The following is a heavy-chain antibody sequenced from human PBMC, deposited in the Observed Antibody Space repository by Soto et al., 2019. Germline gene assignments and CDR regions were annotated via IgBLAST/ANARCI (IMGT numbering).Heavy chain of an antibody. V-gene: IGHV3-48*02. CDR3: DSDGPY. CDR2: ISSGSSAI. D-gene: IGHD4-17*01. Sequence: GGSLRLSCAACGFTFSTYSINWVRQAPWKGLEWVSYISSGSSAIYYADSVKGRFTISRDNAKNSLYLQMNSLRDEDTAVYYCDSDGPYWGQGTLVAFCS. J-gene: IGHJ4*02. CDR1: GFTFSTYS.